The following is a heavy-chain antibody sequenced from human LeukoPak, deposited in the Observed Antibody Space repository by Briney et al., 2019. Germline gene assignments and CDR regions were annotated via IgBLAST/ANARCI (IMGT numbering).Heavy chain of an antibody. CDR3: ASDEGSHWLLLGYYYGMDV. Sequence: GGSLRLSCAASGFTFSSYAMHWVRQAPGKGLEWVAVISYDGSNKYYADSVKGRFTISRDNSKNTLYLQMNSLRAEDTAVYYCASDEGSHWLLLGYYYGMDVWGQGATATVSS. CDR2: ISYDGSNK. D-gene: IGHD3-16*01. J-gene: IGHJ6*02. CDR1: GFTFSSYA. V-gene: IGHV3-30-3*01.